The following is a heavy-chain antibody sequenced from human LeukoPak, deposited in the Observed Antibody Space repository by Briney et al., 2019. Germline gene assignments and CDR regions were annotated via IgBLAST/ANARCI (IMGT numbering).Heavy chain of an antibody. J-gene: IGHJ4*02. CDR1: GFTFSDYY. Sequence: GGSLRLSCAASGFTFSDYYMSWIRQAPGKGLEWVSYISSSGSTIYYADSVKGRFTISRDNSKNTLYLQMNSLRSEDTAMFYCAKTLPYGAGSFDYWGQGTLVTVSS. D-gene: IGHD3-10*01. V-gene: IGHV3-11*04. CDR3: AKTLPYGAGSFDY. CDR2: ISSSGSTI.